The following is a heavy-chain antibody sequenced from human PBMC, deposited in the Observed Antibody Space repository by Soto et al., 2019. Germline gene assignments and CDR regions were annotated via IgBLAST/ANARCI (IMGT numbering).Heavy chain of an antibody. CDR1: GPSVSSNTAP. D-gene: IGHD6-6*01. V-gene: IGHV6-1*01. CDR3: ARDRGAGSSTGYYYGMDV. Sequence: SQTLSLTCAISGPSVSSNTAPWNWIRQSPSRGLEWLGRTYYRSNWYNDYAVSVKSRITFNPYTSKNQYFLQLNSVTPLGSAQYYRARDRGAGSSTGYYYGMDVRDQGTTVAASS. CDR2: TYYRSNWYN. J-gene: IGHJ6*02.